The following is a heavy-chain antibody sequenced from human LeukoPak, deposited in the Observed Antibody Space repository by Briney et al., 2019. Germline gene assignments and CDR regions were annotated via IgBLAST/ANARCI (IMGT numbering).Heavy chain of an antibody. CDR3: ARGRHDITMIVVVMTSVSYYLDV. V-gene: IGHV4-34*01. J-gene: IGHJ6*03. CDR2: INPSGST. D-gene: IGHD3-22*01. Sequence: SETLSLTCAVSGGSFSGYHLTWIRQSPGKGLEWIGDINPSGSTYYNPSLTSRLTISVHTSKNQFSLQLRSVTAADTAVYYCARGRHDITMIVVVMTSVSYYLDVWGKGTTVTVS. CDR1: GGSFSGYH.